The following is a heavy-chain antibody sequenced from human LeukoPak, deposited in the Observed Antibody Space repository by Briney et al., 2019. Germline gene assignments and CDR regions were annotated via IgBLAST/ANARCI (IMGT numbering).Heavy chain of an antibody. D-gene: IGHD2-2*01. CDR2: ISGSGGST. V-gene: IGHV3-23*01. CDR3: AKVEAGRYCSSTSCSGDFWSGPSDY. CDR1: GFTFSSYA. J-gene: IGHJ4*02. Sequence: GGSLRLSCAASGFTFSSYAMSWVRQAPGKGLEWVSAISGSGGSTYYADSVKGRFTISRDNSKNTLYLQMNSLRAEDTAVYYCAKVEAGRYCSSTSCSGDFWSGPSDYWGQGTLVTVSS.